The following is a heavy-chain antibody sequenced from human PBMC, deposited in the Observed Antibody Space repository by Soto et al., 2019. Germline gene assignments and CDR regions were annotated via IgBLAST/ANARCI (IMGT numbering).Heavy chain of an antibody. CDR2: ISGSGGST. CDR3: ARLFDSPSGYDKHYYYMDV. CDR1: GFTFSSYA. J-gene: IGHJ6*03. D-gene: IGHD5-12*01. Sequence: GGSLRLSCAASGFTFSSYAMSWVRQAPGKGLEWVSAISGSGGSTYYADSVKGRFTISRDNSKNTLYLQMNSLRAEDTAMYYCARLFDSPSGYDKHYYYMDVWGKGTTVTVSS. V-gene: IGHV3-23*01.